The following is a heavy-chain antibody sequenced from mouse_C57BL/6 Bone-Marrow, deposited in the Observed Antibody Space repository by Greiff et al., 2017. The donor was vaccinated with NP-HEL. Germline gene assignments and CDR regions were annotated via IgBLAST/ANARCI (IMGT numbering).Heavy chain of an antibody. CDR2: ISNGGGST. Sequence: EVHLVESGGGLVQPGGSLKLSCAASGFTFSDYYMYWVRQTPEKRLEWVAYISNGGGSTYYPDTVKGRFTISRDNANNTLYLQMSRLKSEDTAMYYCATNYYGSTRYAMDYWGQGTSVTVSS. CDR1: GFTFSDYY. J-gene: IGHJ4*01. CDR3: ATNYYGSTRYAMDY. V-gene: IGHV5-12*01. D-gene: IGHD1-1*01.